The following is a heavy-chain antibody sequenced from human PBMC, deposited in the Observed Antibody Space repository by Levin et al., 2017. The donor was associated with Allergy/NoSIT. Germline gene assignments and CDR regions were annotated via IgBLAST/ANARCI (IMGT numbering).Heavy chain of an antibody. J-gene: IGHJ4*02. CDR1: GFTFSTYG. CDR2: ISYDGSIT. D-gene: IGHD6-13*01. V-gene: IGHV3-30*18. CDR3: AKDPRASASIAPGDSVGYYSDY. Sequence: GGSLRLSCAASGFTFSTYGMHWVRQAPGKGLEWVAVISYDGSITYFADSVKGRFTISRDNSKNTLYLQMNSLRAEDTAVYYCAKDPRASASIAPGDSVGYYSDYWGQGTRVTVSS.